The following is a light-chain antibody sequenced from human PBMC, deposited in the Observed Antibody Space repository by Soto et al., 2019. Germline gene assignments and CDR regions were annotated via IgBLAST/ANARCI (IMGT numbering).Light chain of an antibody. Sequence: QSALTQPASVSGSPGQSITISCTGTSSDIGGYNYVSWYQQDSGKAPKLIIYAVTDRPSGVSSRFSGSKSGNTAFLTISGLQAEDEDDYYCTSYTRSSTYVFGTGTKAT. CDR2: AVT. J-gene: IGLJ1*01. CDR3: TSYTRSSTYV. CDR1: SSDIGGYNY. V-gene: IGLV2-14*01.